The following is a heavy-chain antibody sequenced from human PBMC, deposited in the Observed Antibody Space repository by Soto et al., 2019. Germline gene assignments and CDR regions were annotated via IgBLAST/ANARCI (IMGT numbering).Heavy chain of an antibody. D-gene: IGHD3-22*01. Sequence: SVKVSCKASGGTFSSYAISWVRQAPGQGLEWMGGIIPIFGTANYAQKFQGRVTITADKSTSTAYMELSSLRSEDTAVYYCARTYYYASSGYYYPIRYYYGMDVWGKGTTVTVSS. CDR2: IIPIFGTA. CDR3: ARTYYYASSGYYYPIRYYYGMDV. CDR1: GGTFSSYA. J-gene: IGHJ6*04. V-gene: IGHV1-69*06.